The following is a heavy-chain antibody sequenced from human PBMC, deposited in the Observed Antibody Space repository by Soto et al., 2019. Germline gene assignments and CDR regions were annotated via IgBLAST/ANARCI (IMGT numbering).Heavy chain of an antibody. CDR3: ARGSDGYSSSWYGSYYYYGMDV. CDR1: GYTFTGYY. CDR2: INPNSGGT. D-gene: IGHD6-13*01. J-gene: IGHJ6*02. V-gene: IGHV1-2*04. Sequence: ASVKVSCKASGYTFTGYYMHWVRQAPGQGLEWIGWINPNSGGTNYAQKFQGWVTMTRDTSISTVYMELSRLRSDDTAVYYCARGSDGYSSSWYGSYYYYGMDVWGQGTTVTVSS.